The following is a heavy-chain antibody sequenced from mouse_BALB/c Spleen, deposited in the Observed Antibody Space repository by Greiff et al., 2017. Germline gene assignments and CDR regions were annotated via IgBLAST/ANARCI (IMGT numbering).Heavy chain of an antibody. CDR2: IRNKANGYTT. D-gene: IGHD4-1*01. J-gene: IGHJ4*01. V-gene: IGHV7-3*02. Sequence: EVQGVESGGGLVQPGGSLRLSCATSGFTFTDYYMSWVRQTPGKALEWLGFIRNKANGYTTEYSASVKGRFTISRDNSQSILYLQMNTLRAEDSATYYCARTGTGYAMDYWGQGTSVTVSS. CDR1: GFTFTDYY. CDR3: ARTGTGYAMDY.